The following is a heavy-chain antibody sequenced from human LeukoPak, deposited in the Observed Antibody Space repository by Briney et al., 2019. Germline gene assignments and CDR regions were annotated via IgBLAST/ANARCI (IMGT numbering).Heavy chain of an antibody. D-gene: IGHD2-2*01. CDR3: ARDDRAMAYFDY. Sequence: PGGSLRLSCAASGFTFSSYWMHWVRHAPGKGLVWVSRINSDGSSTSYADSVKGRFTISRDNAKNTLYLQMNSLRAEGTAVYYCARDDRAMAYFDYWGQGTLVTVSS. J-gene: IGHJ4*02. CDR1: GFTFSSYW. V-gene: IGHV3-74*01. CDR2: INSDGSST.